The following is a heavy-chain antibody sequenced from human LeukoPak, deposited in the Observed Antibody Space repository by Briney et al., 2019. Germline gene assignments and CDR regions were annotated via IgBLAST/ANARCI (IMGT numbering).Heavy chain of an antibody. Sequence: GGSLRLXCAASGFTFSSYSMNWVRQAPGKALEWVSSISSSSSYIYYADSVKGRFTISRDNAKNSLYLQMNSLRGEDTAVYYCAKRVGATTIDYWGQGTLVTVSS. V-gene: IGHV3-21*01. CDR3: AKRVGATTIDY. CDR1: GFTFSSYS. D-gene: IGHD1-26*01. J-gene: IGHJ4*02. CDR2: ISSSSSYI.